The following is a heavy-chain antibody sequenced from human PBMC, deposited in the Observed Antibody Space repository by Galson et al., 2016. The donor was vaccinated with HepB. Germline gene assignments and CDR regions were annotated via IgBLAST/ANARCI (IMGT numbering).Heavy chain of an antibody. J-gene: IGHJ4*02. CDR2: ISYDGNNK. V-gene: IGHV3-30*18. D-gene: IGHD1-14*01. CDR1: GFTFSSYC. CDR3: AKNLRIKIASPEF. Sequence: SLRLSCADSGFTFSSYCMHWVRQAPGKGLEWVAVISYDGNNKYYADSVKGRFTISRDNSKNTLYLQMNSLRAEDTAVCYCAKNLRIKIASPEFWGQGTVVTVSS.